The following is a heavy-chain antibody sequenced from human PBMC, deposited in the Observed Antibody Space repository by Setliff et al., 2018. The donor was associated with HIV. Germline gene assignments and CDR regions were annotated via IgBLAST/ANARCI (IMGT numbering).Heavy chain of an antibody. CDR2: INHSGST. V-gene: IGHV4-34*01. Sequence: SETLSLTCAVYGGSFSGYYWSWIRQPPGKGLEWIGEINHSGSTNYNPSLKSRVTISVDTSKNQFSLKLSSVTAADTAVYYCARRGPGFFHYYYYMDVWGKGTTVTVSS. CDR3: ARRGPGFFHYYYYMDV. D-gene: IGHD3-10*01. CDR1: GGSFSGYY. J-gene: IGHJ6*03.